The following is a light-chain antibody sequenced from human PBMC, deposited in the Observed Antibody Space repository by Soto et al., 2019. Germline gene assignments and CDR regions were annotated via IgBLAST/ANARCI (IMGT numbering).Light chain of an antibody. CDR1: SSDVGGYNY. CDR2: EVN. CDR3: SSYTTTGTQV. J-gene: IGLJ1*01. V-gene: IGLV2-8*01. Sequence: QSALTQPPSASGSPGQSVAISCTGTSSDVGGYNYVSWYQQHPGKAPKLMIYEVNKRPSGVPDRFSGSKSGNTASLTVSGLQAEDEAAYYCSSYTTTGTQVFGTGTKLTVL.